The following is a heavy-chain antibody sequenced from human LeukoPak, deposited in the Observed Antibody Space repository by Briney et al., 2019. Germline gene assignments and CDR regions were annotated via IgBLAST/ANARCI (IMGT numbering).Heavy chain of an antibody. CDR2: IYYSGTT. J-gene: IGHJ4*02. D-gene: IGHD6-13*01. Sequence: SETLSLTCTVSGGSISSYYWSWIRQPPGKGLEWIGYIYYSGTTNYNPSLKSRVTITVDTSKNQFSLKLSSVTAADTAVYYCARGVYIAAAQYGYWGQGTLVTVSS. CDR1: GGSISSYY. V-gene: IGHV4-59*01. CDR3: ARGVYIAAAQYGY.